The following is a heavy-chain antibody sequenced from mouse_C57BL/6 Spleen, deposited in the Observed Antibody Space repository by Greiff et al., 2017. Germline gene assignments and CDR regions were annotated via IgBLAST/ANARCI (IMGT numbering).Heavy chain of an antibody. Sequence: VQLKESGPGLAKPSQTLSLTCSVTGYSITSDYWNWIRKFPGNKLEYMGYISYSGSTYYNPSLKSRISITRDTSKNQYYLQLNSVTTEDTATYYCARSPYYYGSRGGDYFDYWGQGTTLTVSS. V-gene: IGHV3-8*01. CDR1: GYSITSDY. D-gene: IGHD1-1*01. J-gene: IGHJ2*01. CDR2: ISYSGST. CDR3: ARSPYYYGSRGGDYFDY.